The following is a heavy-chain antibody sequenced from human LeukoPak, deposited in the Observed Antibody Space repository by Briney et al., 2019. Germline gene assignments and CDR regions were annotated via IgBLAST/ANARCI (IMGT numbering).Heavy chain of an antibody. CDR1: GGSFSGYY. V-gene: IGHV4-34*01. CDR2: MYHSGST. D-gene: IGHD3-10*01. CDR3: ARDRSPWADGGSGSYTAFDP. J-gene: IGHJ5*02. Sequence: SETLSLTCAVYGGSFSGYYWSWIRQPPGKGLEWLGEMYHSGSTDYNPSLKSRVTISVDKSKNQFSLKLSSVTAADTAVYYCARDRSPWADGGSGSYTAFDPWGQGTLVTVSS.